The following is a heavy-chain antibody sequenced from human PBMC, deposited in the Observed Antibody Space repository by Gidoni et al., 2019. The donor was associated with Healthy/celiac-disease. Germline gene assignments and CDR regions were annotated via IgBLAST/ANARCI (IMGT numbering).Heavy chain of an antibody. J-gene: IGHJ4*02. Sequence: EVQLLESGGGLVQPGGSLRLSCAASGFTFSSYAMSWVRQAPGKGLEWVSAISGSGGSTYYADSVKGRFTISRDNSKNTLYLKMNSLRAEDTAVYYCAKVIGYCSGGSCTLFDYWGQGTLVTVSS. D-gene: IGHD2-15*01. CDR3: AKVIGYCSGGSCTLFDY. CDR1: GFTFSSYA. CDR2: ISGSGGST. V-gene: IGHV3-23*01.